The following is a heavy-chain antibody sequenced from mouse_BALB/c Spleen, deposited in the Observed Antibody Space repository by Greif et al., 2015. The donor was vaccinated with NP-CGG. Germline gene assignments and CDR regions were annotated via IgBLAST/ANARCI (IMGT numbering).Heavy chain of an antibody. V-gene: IGHV1-80*01. Sequence: VQLQQSGAELVRPGSSVKISCKAPGYAFSSYWMNWVKQRPGQGLEWIGQIYPGDGDTNYNGKFKGKATLTADKSSSTAYMQRSSLTSEDSAVYFCARGRSTTGYAMDYWGQGTSVTVSS. D-gene: IGHD2-14*01. CDR2: IYPGDGDT. CDR1: GYAFSSYW. J-gene: IGHJ4*01. CDR3: ARGRSTTGYAMDY.